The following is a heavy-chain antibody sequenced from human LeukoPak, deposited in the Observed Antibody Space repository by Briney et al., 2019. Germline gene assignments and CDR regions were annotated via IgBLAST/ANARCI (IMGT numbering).Heavy chain of an antibody. CDR3: ARNLGYCSSTGCYSLDP. CDR1: GYTFTSYD. J-gene: IGHJ5*02. Sequence: ASVKVSCKASGYTFTSYDINWVRQATGQGLEWMGWMNPNSGNTGYAQKFQGRVTITRNTSISTAYMELSSLRSEDTAVYYCARNLGYCSSTGCYSLDPWGQGTLVTVSS. CDR2: MNPNSGNT. V-gene: IGHV1-8*03. D-gene: IGHD2-2*01.